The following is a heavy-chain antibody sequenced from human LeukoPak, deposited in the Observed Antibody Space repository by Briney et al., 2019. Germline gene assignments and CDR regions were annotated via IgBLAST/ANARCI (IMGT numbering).Heavy chain of an antibody. CDR3: ARFYQADAFDI. J-gene: IGHJ3*02. CDR2: ISAYNGNT. D-gene: IGHD2-2*01. V-gene: IGHV1-18*01. CDR1: GGTFSTYA. Sequence: ASVKVSCKASGGTFSTYAISWVRQAPGQGLEWMGWISAYNGNTNYAQKLQGRVTMTRDTSISTAYMELSRLRSDDTAVYYCARFYQADAFDIWGQGTMVTVSS.